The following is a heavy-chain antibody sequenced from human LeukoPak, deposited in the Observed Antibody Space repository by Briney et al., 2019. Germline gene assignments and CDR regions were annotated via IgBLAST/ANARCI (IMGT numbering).Heavy chain of an antibody. CDR1: GFTFGGYW. J-gene: IGHJ4*02. CDR2: IKQDGSEK. V-gene: IGHV3-7*01. CDR3: ARVGWINVIVPAAPPFDY. D-gene: IGHD2-2*01. Sequence: GGSARLSCAASGFTFGGYWMTWVRQAPGKGLEWVAHIKQDGSEKYYVDSVKGRFTISRDNAKNSQYLQMNSLRAEDTAVYYCARVGWINVIVPAAPPFDYWGEGTLLSVPS.